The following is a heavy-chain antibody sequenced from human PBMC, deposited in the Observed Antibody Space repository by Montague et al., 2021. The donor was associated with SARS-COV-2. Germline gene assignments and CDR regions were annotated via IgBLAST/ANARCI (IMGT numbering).Heavy chain of an antibody. Sequence: TLSLTCTVSGASISTGPFYWSWIRQYPGKGLEWIGYIYYSGSTYYNPSLKSRITMSVDPSKNQFSLTLSSVTAADTAIYYCVTRPPEGPGPFDYWGQGTLVTVSS. CDR2: IYYSGST. CDR3: VTRPPEGPGPFDY. D-gene: IGHD3-10*01. J-gene: IGHJ4*02. V-gene: IGHV4-31*03. CDR1: GASISTGPFY.